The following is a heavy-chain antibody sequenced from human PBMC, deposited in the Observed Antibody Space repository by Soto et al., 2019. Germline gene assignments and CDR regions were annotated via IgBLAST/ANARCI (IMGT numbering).Heavy chain of an antibody. CDR2: ISAYNGNT. D-gene: IGHD1-26*01. V-gene: IGHV1-18*01. CDR3: ARRVGATQLNWFDP. J-gene: IGHJ5*02. CDR1: GFTFTSYG. Sequence: ASVKASCKAPGFTFTSYGISWVRQATGQGLEWMGWISAYNGNTNYAQKLQGRVTMTTDTSTSTAYMELRSLRSDDTAVYYCARRVGATQLNWFDPWGQGTLVTVSS.